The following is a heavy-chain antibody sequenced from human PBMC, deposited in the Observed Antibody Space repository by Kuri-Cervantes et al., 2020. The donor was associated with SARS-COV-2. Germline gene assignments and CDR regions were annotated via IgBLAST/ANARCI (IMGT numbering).Heavy chain of an antibody. V-gene: IGHV3-73*01. Sequence: GESLKISRDASGFTYSGSAMHWVRQASGKGLVWVGRIRSKANSYATAYAPSVKGRFTISRDDSKNTAYLQMNRLKTEDTAVYYCAKEASRGYSYGWVYYYYGMDVWGQGTTVTVSS. D-gene: IGHD5-18*01. CDR1: GFTYSGSA. J-gene: IGHJ6*02. CDR2: IRSKANSYAT. CDR3: AKEASRGYSYGWVYYYYGMDV.